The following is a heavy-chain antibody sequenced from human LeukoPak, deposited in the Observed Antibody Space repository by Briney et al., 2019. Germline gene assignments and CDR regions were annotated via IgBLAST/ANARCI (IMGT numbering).Heavy chain of an antibody. Sequence: GGSLRLSCAASGFMFTSYWMSWVRQAPGKGLEWVANINQDGSAKYYVDSVKDRLTISRDNAKNSLYLRMNSLRAEDTAVYYCAGSWSPYDAFDIWGQGTMVSVSS. J-gene: IGHJ3*02. CDR1: GFMFTSYW. CDR3: AGSWSPYDAFDI. D-gene: IGHD6-13*01. V-gene: IGHV3-7*01. CDR2: INQDGSAK.